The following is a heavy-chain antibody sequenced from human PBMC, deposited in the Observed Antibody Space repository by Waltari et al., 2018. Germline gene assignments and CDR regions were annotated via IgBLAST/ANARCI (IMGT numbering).Heavy chain of an antibody. CDR2: INHSGST. J-gene: IGHJ6*02. Sequence: QVQLQQWGAGLLKPSETLSLTCAVYGGSFSGYYWSWIRQPPGKGLEWSGEINHSGSTNYNPSLKSRVTISVDTSKNQFSLKLSSVTAADTAVYYCARESNSWKRGGMDVWGQGTTVTVSS. CDR1: GGSFSGYY. V-gene: IGHV4-34*01. D-gene: IGHD1-1*01. CDR3: ARESNSWKRGGMDV.